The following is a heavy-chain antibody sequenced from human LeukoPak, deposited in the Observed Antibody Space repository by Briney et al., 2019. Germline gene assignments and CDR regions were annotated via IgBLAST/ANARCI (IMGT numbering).Heavy chain of an antibody. CDR3: ARGGGYSYGFYCDY. CDR1: GFPFSNYG. CDR2: ISSSSSYI. Sequence: PGGSLRLSCAASGFPFSNYGMNWVRQAPGKGLEWVSSISSSSSYIYYADSVKGRLTISRDNAKNSLYLQMNSLRAEDTAVYYCARGGGYSYGFYCDYWGQGTLVTVSS. J-gene: IGHJ4*02. D-gene: IGHD5-18*01. V-gene: IGHV3-21*01.